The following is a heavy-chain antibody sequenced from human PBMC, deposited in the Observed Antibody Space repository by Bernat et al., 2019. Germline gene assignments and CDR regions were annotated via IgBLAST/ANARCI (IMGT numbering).Heavy chain of an antibody. V-gene: IGHV1-3*05. CDR3: ARARIAAKFDP. J-gene: IGHJ5*02. CDR1: GYTFTSYA. CDR2: INAGNGNT. D-gene: IGHD6-6*01. Sequence: QVQLVQSGAEEKKPGASVKVSCKASGYTFTSYAMHWVRQAPGQRLEWMGWINAGNGNTKYSQKFQGRVTITRDTSASTAYMELSSLRSEDTAGYYCARARIAAKFDPWGQGTLVTVSS.